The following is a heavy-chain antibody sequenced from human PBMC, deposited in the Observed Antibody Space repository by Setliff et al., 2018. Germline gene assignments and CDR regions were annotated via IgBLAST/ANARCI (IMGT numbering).Heavy chain of an antibody. J-gene: IGHJ5*02. V-gene: IGHV4-34*01. CDR1: GGTFSDYY. CDR3: ARGIGGYCSSMSCSNESWP. CDR2: IKHSGST. D-gene: IGHD2-2*01. Sequence: LSLTCAAYGGTFSDYYWTWIRQSPGKGLEWIGDIKHSGSTNYNPSLKSRVTISVDTSKNQFSLKLSSVTAADTAVYYCARGIGGYCSSMSCSNESWPWGQGTLVTVSS.